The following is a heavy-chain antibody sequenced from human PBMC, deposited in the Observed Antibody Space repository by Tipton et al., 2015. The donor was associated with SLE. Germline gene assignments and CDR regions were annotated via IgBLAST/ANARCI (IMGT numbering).Heavy chain of an antibody. CDR2: ISSSGSTI. D-gene: IGHD5/OR15-5a*01. CDR1: GFTFSSYE. J-gene: IGHJ3*02. CDR3: ARSTFAPGAFDI. Sequence: GSLRLSCAASGFTFSSYEMNWVRQAPGKGLEWVSYISSSGSTIYYADSVKGRFTISRDNAKNSLYLQMNSLRAEDMAVYYCARSTFAPGAFDIWGQGTMVTVSS. V-gene: IGHV3-48*03.